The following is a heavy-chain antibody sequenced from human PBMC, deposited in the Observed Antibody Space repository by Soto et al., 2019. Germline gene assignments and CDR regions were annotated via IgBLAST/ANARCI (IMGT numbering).Heavy chain of an antibody. CDR3: TTGLDY. Sequence: GSLRLSCAASGFTFSNAWMSWVRQAPGKGLEWVGRIKSKTDSYTTAYAASVKGRFTISRDDSTAYLQMNSLRTEDTAVYYCTTGLDYWGQGTLVTVSS. CDR2: IKSKTDSYTT. J-gene: IGHJ4*02. V-gene: IGHV3-15*01. CDR1: GFTFSNAW.